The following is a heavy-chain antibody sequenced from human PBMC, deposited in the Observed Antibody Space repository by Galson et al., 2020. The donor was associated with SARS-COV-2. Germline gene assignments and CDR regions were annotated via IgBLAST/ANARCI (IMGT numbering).Heavy chain of an antibody. CDR1: GYTFTNYD. CDR3: ARELKVDYVVYMWAVSRYSGVDA. CDR2: MNPNSGNT. Sequence: ASVKVSCKASGYTFTNYDINWVRQATGQGLEWVGWMNPNSGNTVYAQQFQGRVTMTGDTSISTAYMELRSLRSEDTAVYYCARELKVDYVVYMWAVSRYSGVDAWGQGAPVTVSS. V-gene: IGHV1-8*01. D-gene: IGHD3-10*02. J-gene: IGHJ6*02.